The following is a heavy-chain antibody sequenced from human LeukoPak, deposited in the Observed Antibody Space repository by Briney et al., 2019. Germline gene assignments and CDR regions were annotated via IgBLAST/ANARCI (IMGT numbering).Heavy chain of an antibody. V-gene: IGHV4-59*11. CDR2: VYYVGST. J-gene: IGHJ4*02. CDR1: GASIRSHH. CDR3: ARSGDSSAYYSF. D-gene: IGHD3-22*01. Sequence: SETLSLTCTVSGASIRSHHWTWIRQPPGKGLEWIGNVYYVGSTSYSPSLKSRVTISLDTSKNQFSLEMNSVTAADTAVYYCARSGDSSAYYSFWGRGILDTVSS.